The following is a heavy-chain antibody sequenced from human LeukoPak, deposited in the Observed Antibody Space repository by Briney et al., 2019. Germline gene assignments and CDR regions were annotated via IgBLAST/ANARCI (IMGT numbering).Heavy chain of an antibody. CDR2: IKPHDGST. Sequence: GASVKVSCKTFGDTFTSQYIQWVRQAPGQRLVLMELIKPHDGSTFYAQSLQGRVTLTRDTSTSTVYMDLSSLRSEGTAIYFCARNNVGSSGWTGLGFWGQGTLVTVSS. CDR1: GDTFTSQY. J-gene: IGHJ4*02. CDR3: ARNNVGSSGWTGLGF. V-gene: IGHV1-46*04. D-gene: IGHD6-19*01.